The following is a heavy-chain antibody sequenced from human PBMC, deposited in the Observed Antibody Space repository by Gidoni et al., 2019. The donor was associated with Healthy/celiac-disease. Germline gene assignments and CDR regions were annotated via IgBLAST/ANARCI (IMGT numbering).Heavy chain of an antibody. V-gene: IGHV2-26*01. Sequence: QVTLKESGPVLVKLTETLTLTCTVSGFSLTTARMGVSWIRQPPGKALDWLAHIFSNDEKSYSTSLKRRLTISKDTSKSKVVLTMTNMDHVDTATYYCARIATVTSPGYYYNGMDVWGQGTTVTVSS. D-gene: IGHD4-17*01. CDR3: ARIATVTSPGYYYNGMDV. J-gene: IGHJ6*02. CDR2: IFSNDEK. CDR1: GFSLTTARMG.